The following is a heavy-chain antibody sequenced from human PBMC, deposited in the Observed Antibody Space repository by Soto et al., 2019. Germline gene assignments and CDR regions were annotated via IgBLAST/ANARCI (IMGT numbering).Heavy chain of an antibody. CDR3: ARDRGKTKYDFWSGYAYYFDY. Sequence: SVKVSCKASGGTFSSYAISWVRQAPGQGLEWMGGIIPIFGTANYAQKFQGRVTITADESTSTAYMELSSLRSEDTAVYYCARDRGKTKYDFWSGYAYYFDYWGQGTLVTVSS. J-gene: IGHJ4*02. CDR1: GGTFSSYA. CDR2: IIPIFGTA. D-gene: IGHD3-3*01. V-gene: IGHV1-69*13.